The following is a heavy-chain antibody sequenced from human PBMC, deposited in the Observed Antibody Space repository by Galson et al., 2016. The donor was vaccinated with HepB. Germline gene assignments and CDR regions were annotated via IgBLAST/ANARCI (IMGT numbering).Heavy chain of an antibody. CDR2: VGGSEGRT. V-gene: IGHV3-23*01. J-gene: IGHJ4*02. CDR3: ARAAGDYGNDGFPNFDY. Sequence: SLRLSCAASGFTFRSYAMVWVRQAPGKGLEWISAVGGSEGRTYYAKSVKGRFTISRDNSQNTLLLQMNSLRDEDTAVYFCARAAGDYGNDGFPNFDYWGQGTLVTVSS. CDR1: GFTFRSYA. D-gene: IGHD4-17*01.